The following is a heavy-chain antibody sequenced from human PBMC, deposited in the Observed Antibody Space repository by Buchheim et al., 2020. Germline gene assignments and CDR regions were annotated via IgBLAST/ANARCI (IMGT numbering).Heavy chain of an antibody. D-gene: IGHD4-23*01. CDR1: GFAFGNYW. CDR2: INGDGTVT. CDR3: TKDGGNSPDF. Sequence: EVQLVESGGGLVQPGGSLRLSCAASGFAFGNYWMFWVRQTAGKGLALISRINGDGTVTTYADSVKGRFTISRDNAKNTLYLQMDSLRDDDTALYYCTKDGGNSPDFWGQGTL. J-gene: IGHJ4*02. V-gene: IGHV3-74*01.